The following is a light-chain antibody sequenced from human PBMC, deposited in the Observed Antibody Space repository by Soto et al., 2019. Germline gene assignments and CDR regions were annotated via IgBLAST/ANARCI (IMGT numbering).Light chain of an antibody. V-gene: IGLV2-23*02. CDR2: EVS. Sequence: QSALTQPASVSGSPGQSITVSCTGTSSDVGNYNFVSWYQQHPGKAPKPMNYEVSKRPSGVSNRLSGSKSGNTASMTISDLQAEDEADYYCCSYAGSNIPLIFGTGTKVTVL. CDR3: CSYAGSNIPLI. CDR1: SSDVGNYNF. J-gene: IGLJ1*01.